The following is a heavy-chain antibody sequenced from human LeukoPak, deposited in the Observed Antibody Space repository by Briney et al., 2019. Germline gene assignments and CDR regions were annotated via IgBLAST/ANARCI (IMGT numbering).Heavy chain of an antibody. CDR1: GYRFSDYG. CDR2: INTYNGNT. CDR3: ARDLGEGAKRDLDF. Sequence: ASAKVSCKTSGYRFSDYGTSWVRQAPGQGLQWMGWINTYNGNTEYAQSLQGRATMTIDTATATAYLEVRSLISDDTAVYYCARDLGEGAKRDLDFWGQGTLVTVSS. V-gene: IGHV1-18*01. J-gene: IGHJ4*02. D-gene: IGHD1-26*01.